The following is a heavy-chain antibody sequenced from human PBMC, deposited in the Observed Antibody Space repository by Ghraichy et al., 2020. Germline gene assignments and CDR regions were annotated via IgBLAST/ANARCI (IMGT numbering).Heavy chain of an antibody. J-gene: IGHJ4*02. Sequence: SVKFSCKASGGTFSTFAISWVRQAPGQGLEWMGGTIPMFGTANSAQKFKGRVTVTADESTSTAYLDLSNLRSEDTAMYYCAIDDESNGYPPVDYWGQGTLVTVSS. CDR2: TIPMFGTA. CDR3: AIDDESNGYPPVDY. D-gene: IGHD3-22*01. V-gene: IGHV1-69*13. CDR1: GGTFSTFA.